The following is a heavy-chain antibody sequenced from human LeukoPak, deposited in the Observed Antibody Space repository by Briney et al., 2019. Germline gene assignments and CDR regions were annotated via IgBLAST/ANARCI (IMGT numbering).Heavy chain of an antibody. J-gene: IGHJ6*03. D-gene: IGHD5-18*01. V-gene: IGHV3-66*01. CDR3: ARVLGYRFGYGYYYYYYMDV. CDR2: IYDDGSI. Sequence: GGSLRLSCAASGFTFDDYGMSWVRQAPGKGLEWVSLIYDDGSIHYADSVKGRFTISRDNSENTLYLQLKSLRAEDTAVYYCARVLGYRFGYGYYYYYYMDVWGKGTTVTISS. CDR1: GFTFDDYG.